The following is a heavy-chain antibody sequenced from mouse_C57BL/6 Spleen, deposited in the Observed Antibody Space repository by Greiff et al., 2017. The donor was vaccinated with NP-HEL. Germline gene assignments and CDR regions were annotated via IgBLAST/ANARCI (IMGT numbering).Heavy chain of an antibody. CDR2: IDPEDGDT. CDR1: GFNIKDYY. D-gene: IGHD1-1*01. J-gene: IGHJ2*01. Sequence: VHVKQSGAELVRPGASVKLSCTASGFNIKDYYMHWVKQRPEQGLEWIGRIDPEDGDTEYAPKFQGKATMTADTSSNTAYLQLSSLTSEDTAVYYWTTCGTTVVARYYLDYWGQGTTLTVSS. CDR3: TTCGTTVVARYYLDY. V-gene: IGHV14-1*01.